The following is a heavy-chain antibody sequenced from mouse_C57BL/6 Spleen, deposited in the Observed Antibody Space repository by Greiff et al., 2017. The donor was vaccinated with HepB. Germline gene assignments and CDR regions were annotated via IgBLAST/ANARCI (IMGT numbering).Heavy chain of an antibody. CDR3: ARSGYGSSSYAMDY. CDR1: GYTFTSYW. CDR2: IDPSDSYT. V-gene: IGHV1-69*01. D-gene: IGHD1-1*01. Sequence: QVQLQQPGAELVKPGASVKLSCKASGYTFTSYWMHWVKQRPGQGLEWIGEIDPSDSYTNYNQKFKGKSTLTVDKSSSTAYMQLSSLTSEDSAVYYCARSGYGSSSYAMDYWGQGTSVTVSS. J-gene: IGHJ4*01.